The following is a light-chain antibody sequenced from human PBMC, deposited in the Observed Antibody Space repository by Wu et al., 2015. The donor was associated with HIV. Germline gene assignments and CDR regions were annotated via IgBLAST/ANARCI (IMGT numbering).Light chain of an antibody. J-gene: IGKJ2*01. CDR3: QQYDNSPPSYT. V-gene: IGKV3-20*01. CDR2: GAS. CDR1: QSVSSNY. Sequence: EIVLTQSPGTLSLSPGERATLSCRASQSVSSNYLAWYQQKPGQAPRLLIYGASSRATGIPDRFSGSGSVADFTLTISRLEPEDFAVYYCQQYDNSPPSYTFGQGTNLEIK.